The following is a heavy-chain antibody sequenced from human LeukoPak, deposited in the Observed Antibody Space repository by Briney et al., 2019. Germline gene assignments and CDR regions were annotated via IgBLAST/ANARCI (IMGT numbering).Heavy chain of an antibody. J-gene: IGHJ6*02. CDR3: ARDLMYCSGGSCYSYGMDV. CDR1: GFTFSSYW. CDR2: IKQDGSEK. D-gene: IGHD2-15*01. Sequence: PGGSLRLSCAASGFTFSSYWMSWVRQAPGKGLEWVANIKQDGSEKYYVDSVKGRFTISRDNAKNSLYLQMNSLRAEDTAVYYCARDLMYCSGGSCYSYGMDVWGQETTVTVSS. V-gene: IGHV3-7*01.